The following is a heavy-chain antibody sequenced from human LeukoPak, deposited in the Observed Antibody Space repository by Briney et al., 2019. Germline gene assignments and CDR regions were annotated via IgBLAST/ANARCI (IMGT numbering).Heavy chain of an antibody. Sequence: SETLSLTCTVSGGSISSYYSSWIRQPAGKGLEWVGRIYTSGSTNYNPSLKSRVSMSVDTSKNQFSLKLSSVTAADTAVYYCARDYGDYYYFDYWGQGTLVTVSS. J-gene: IGHJ4*02. CDR1: GGSISSYY. D-gene: IGHD4-17*01. V-gene: IGHV4-4*07. CDR3: ARDYGDYYYFDY. CDR2: IYTSGST.